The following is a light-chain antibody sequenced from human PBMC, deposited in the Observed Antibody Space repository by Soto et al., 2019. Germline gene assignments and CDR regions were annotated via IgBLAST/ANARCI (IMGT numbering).Light chain of an antibody. J-gene: IGKJ2*01. V-gene: IGKV3-20*01. Sequence: EIVVTQSPGTLSLSPGERATLSCRDCQNLSSSCLAWYLQKPGQAPRLLVYGASSRATGIPDRFSGSGSGTDFTLTISRLEPEAFAVYYCQQYGSSPFTFGQGTKLEIK. CDR3: QQYGSSPFT. CDR1: QNLSSSC. CDR2: GAS.